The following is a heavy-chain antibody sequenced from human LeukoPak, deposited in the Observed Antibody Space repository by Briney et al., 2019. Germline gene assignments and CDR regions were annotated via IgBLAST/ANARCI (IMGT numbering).Heavy chain of an antibody. Sequence: GGSLRLSCAASGFTFISYGMHWVRQAPGKGLEWVAVISSDGSNTFYADSVKGRFTISRDNSKNTLYLQMSSLKTEDTAVYYCAKSAYYDASGYYREYYFDYWGQGTLVTVSS. CDR2: ISSDGSNT. V-gene: IGHV3-30*18. CDR3: AKSAYYDASGYYREYYFDY. D-gene: IGHD3-22*01. CDR1: GFTFISYG. J-gene: IGHJ4*02.